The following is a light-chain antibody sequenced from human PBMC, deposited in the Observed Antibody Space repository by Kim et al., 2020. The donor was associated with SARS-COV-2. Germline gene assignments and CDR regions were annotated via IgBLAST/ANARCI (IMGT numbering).Light chain of an antibody. CDR2: GAS. CDR1: QSVSSY. CDR3: QQYDNRLLT. Sequence: EIGMTQSPATLSVSPGERATLSCRASQSVSSYLAWYQQKPGQAPGLLIYGASTRATGVPARFSGSGSGTEFTLTISSLQSEDFAVYYCQQYDNRLLTFGGGTKVDIK. J-gene: IGKJ4*01. V-gene: IGKV3-15*01.